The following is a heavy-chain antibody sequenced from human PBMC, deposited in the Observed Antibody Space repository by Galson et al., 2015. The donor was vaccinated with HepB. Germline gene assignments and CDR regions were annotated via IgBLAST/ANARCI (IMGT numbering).Heavy chain of an antibody. CDR3: ARRPHEYNNYRDNWFDP. CDR1: GGSISSNSYY. J-gene: IGHJ5*02. V-gene: IGHV4-39*01. CDR2: IYYSGST. D-gene: IGHD4-11*01. Sequence: ETLSLTCTVSGGSISSNSYYWGWIRQPPGKGLEWIGTIYYSGSTYYNPSLKSRVTISVDTSKNQFSLKLSSVTAADTAVYYCARRPHEYNNYRDNWFDPWGQGTLVTVSS.